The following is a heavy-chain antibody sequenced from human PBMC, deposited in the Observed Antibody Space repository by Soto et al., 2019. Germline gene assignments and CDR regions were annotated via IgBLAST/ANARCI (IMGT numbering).Heavy chain of an antibody. CDR3: ARLRFLVWLQLQNYYYYGMDV. CDR2: IIPIFGTA. J-gene: IGHJ6*02. CDR1: GGTFSSYA. Sequence: QVQLVQSGAEVKKPGSSVKVSCKASGGTFSSYAISWVRQAPGQGLEWMGGIIPIFGTANYAQKFQGRVTITADKSTSTAYMELSSLRSEDTAVYYCARLRFLVWLQLQNYYYYGMDVWGQGTTVTVSS. V-gene: IGHV1-69*06. D-gene: IGHD3-3*01.